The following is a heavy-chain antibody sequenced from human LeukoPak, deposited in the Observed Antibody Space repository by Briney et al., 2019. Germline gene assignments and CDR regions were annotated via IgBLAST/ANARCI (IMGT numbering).Heavy chain of an antibody. D-gene: IGHD6-13*01. CDR3: AKDFSAASKAGYFDY. V-gene: IGHV3-23*01. CDR2: NSGSGGST. J-gene: IGHJ4*02. Sequence: PGGSLRLSCAASGFTFSSYAMSWVRQAPGKGLEWVSANSGSGGSTYYADSVKGRFTISRDNSKNTLYLQMNSLRAEDTAVYYCAKDFSAASKAGYFDYWGQGTLVTVSS. CDR1: GFTFSSYA.